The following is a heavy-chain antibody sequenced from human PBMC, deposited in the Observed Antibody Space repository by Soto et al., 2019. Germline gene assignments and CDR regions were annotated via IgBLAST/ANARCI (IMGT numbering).Heavy chain of an antibody. D-gene: IGHD1-7*01. CDR3: ARGNWKYGYSDY. Sequence: QVQLVESGGGVVQPGRSLRLSCAASGFTFSNYGMHWVRQAPGKGLEWVAVVWYDGSYKYDADSVKGRFTIFRDTSKNTLYPQQNSLRGEDTAVYRCARGNWKYGYSDYWGQGTLVTVSS. V-gene: IGHV3-33*01. CDR2: VWYDGSYK. J-gene: IGHJ4*02. CDR1: GFTFSNYG.